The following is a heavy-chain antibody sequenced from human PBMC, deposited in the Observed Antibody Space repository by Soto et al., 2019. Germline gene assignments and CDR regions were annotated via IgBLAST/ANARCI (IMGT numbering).Heavy chain of an antibody. CDR2: IIPIFGTA. J-gene: IGHJ4*02. CDR3: ARGSPDYDFWSGYFYYFDY. D-gene: IGHD3-3*01. CDR1: GGTFSSYA. Sequence: SVKVSCKASGGTFSSYAISWVRQAPGQGLEWMGGIIPIFGTANYAQKFQGRVTITADESTSTAYMELSSLRSEDTAVYYCARGSPDYDFWSGYFYYFDYWGQGTLVTVSS. V-gene: IGHV1-69*13.